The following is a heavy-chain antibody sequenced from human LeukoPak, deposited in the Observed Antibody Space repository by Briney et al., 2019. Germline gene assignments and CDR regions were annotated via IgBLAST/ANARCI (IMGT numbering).Heavy chain of an antibody. Sequence: GRSLRLSCAVSGFTFSTYGMHWVRQAPGKGLEWVAVIWLDGSNIYYPDSVKGRFTISRDNSKNTLYLQMNSLRAEDTAMYYCARDRIDSGSYFFDYWGQGTLVTVPS. J-gene: IGHJ4*02. D-gene: IGHD1-26*01. CDR3: ARDRIDSGSYFFDY. CDR2: IWLDGSNI. CDR1: GFTFSTYG. V-gene: IGHV3-33*01.